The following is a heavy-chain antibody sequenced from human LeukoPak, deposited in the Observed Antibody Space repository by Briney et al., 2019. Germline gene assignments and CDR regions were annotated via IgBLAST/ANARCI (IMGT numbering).Heavy chain of an antibody. CDR3: ARDGEDIVVVPAANHYYYYYYMDV. CDR2: IYTSGST. CDR1: GGSISSYY. J-gene: IGHJ6*03. Sequence: SETLSLTCTVSGGSISSYYWSWIRQPAGKGLEWIGRIYTSGSTNYNPSLKSRVTMSVDTSKNQSSLKLSSVTAADTAVYYCARDGEDIVVVPAANHYYYYYYMDVWGKGTTVTVSS. D-gene: IGHD2-2*01. V-gene: IGHV4-4*07.